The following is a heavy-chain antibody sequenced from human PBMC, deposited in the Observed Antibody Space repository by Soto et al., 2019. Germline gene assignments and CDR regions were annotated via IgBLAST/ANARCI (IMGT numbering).Heavy chain of an antibody. J-gene: IGHJ6*02. CDR1: GFTFSNYA. D-gene: IGHD2-8*01. Sequence: DVQLLESGGGLVQPGGSLRLSCAASGFTFSNYAMSWVRLAPGKGLEWVSVISGSGADTHYADSVQGRFTISRDNSEKSVYLQMNNLRAEDTAVYYCAKRPTYCTTTSCSNFRYYGMDVWGQGTAVTVSS. CDR2: ISGSGADT. CDR3: AKRPTYCTTTSCSNFRYYGMDV. V-gene: IGHV3-23*01.